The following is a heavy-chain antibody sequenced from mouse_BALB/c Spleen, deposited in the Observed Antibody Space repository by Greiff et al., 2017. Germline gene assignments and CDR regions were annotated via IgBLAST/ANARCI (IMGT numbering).Heavy chain of an antibody. J-gene: IGHJ4*01. CDR3: ARHFYDGYLYAMDY. CDR1: GFTFSSYT. CDR2: ISNGGGST. Sequence: EVHLVESGGGLVQPGGSLKLSCAASGFTFSSYTMSWVRQTPEKRLEWVAYISNGGGSTYYPDTVKGRFTISRDNAKNTLYLQMSSLKSEDTAMYYCARHFYDGYLYAMDYWGQGTSVTVSS. V-gene: IGHV5-12-2*01. D-gene: IGHD2-3*01.